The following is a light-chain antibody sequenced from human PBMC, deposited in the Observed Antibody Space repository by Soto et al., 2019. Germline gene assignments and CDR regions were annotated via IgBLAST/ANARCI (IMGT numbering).Light chain of an antibody. CDR2: DAS. V-gene: IGKV3-20*01. CDR1: QTFGRTY. Sequence: ESVLTQSQGTLSLSPGERVTLSCRASQTFGRTYLAWYQQKPGQSPRLLIYDASSRATGIPDRFSGSGSGTDFTLTISRLEPEDFAVYYCQQFDTSPLYTFGQGTKLEIK. CDR3: QQFDTSPLYT. J-gene: IGKJ2*01.